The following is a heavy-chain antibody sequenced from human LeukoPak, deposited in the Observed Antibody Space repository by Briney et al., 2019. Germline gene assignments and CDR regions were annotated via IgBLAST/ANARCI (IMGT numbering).Heavy chain of an antibody. D-gene: IGHD6-13*01. CDR2: IYYSGST. J-gene: IGHJ4*02. V-gene: IGHV4-59*08. Sequence: PSETLSLTCTVSGGSISSYYWSWIRQPPGKGLECIGYIYYSGSTNYNPSLKSRVTISVETSKNQFSLKLSSVTAADTAVYYCARLRVAAAGSYFDYWGQGTLVTVSS. CDR1: GGSISSYY. CDR3: ARLRVAAAGSYFDY.